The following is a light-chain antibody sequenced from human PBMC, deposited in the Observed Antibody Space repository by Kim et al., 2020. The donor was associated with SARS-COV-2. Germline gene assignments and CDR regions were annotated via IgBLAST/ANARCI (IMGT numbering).Light chain of an antibody. CDR3: QQSYSTPVT. CDR1: QSISSY. CDR2: AAS. Sequence: SASVGDTVTITCRASQSISSYLNWYQQKPGKAPKLLIYAASSLQSGVPSRFSGNGSGTDFTLTISSLQPEDFATYYCQQSYSTPVTFGQGTKLEIK. V-gene: IGKV1-39*01. J-gene: IGKJ2*01.